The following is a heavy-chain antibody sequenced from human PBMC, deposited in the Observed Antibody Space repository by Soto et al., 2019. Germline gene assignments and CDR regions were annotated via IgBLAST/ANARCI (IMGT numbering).Heavy chain of an antibody. D-gene: IGHD2-15*01. V-gene: IGHV1-8*01. CDR1: GYTFTSID. CDR3: ARGPPQXCSGGSCYSFIRFDY. Sequence: EASVEATCKTPGYTFTSIDINWVRQATGQGLEWMGWMNPNSGNTGYAQMFQGRVTMTRNTSISTAYLELSSLRSEDTAVYYCARGPPQXCSGGSCYSFIRFDYWGQGTLVTVSS. J-gene: IGHJ4*02. CDR2: MNPNSGNT.